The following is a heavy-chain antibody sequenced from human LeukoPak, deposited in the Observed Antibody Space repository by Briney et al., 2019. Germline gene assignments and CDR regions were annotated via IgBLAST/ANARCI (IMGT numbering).Heavy chain of an antibody. CDR1: GYTFTSYG. J-gene: IGHJ3*02. CDR3: ARDPGRQQLVLYAFDI. D-gene: IGHD6-13*01. CDR2: ISAYNGNT. Sequence: ASVKVSYKASGYTFTSYGISWVRQAPGQGLEWLGWISAYNGNTNYAQKLQGRVTMTTDTSTSTAYMELRSLRSEDTAVYYCARDPGRQQLVLYAFDIWGQGTTVTVSS. V-gene: IGHV1-18*01.